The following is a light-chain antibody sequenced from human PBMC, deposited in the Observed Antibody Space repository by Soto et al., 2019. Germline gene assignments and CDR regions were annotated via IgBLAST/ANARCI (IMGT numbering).Light chain of an antibody. V-gene: IGKV3-11*01. CDR1: QSVSSY. J-gene: IGKJ1*01. CDR3: QQRAYWPRT. Sequence: EIVLTQSPATLSVSPGERVTLSCRASQSVSSYLAWYQQRPGQAPKLLIYDASNRAAGIPARFSGSGSGTDFTLTLSSLEPDDFAVYYCQQRAYWPRTFGQGTKVEIK. CDR2: DAS.